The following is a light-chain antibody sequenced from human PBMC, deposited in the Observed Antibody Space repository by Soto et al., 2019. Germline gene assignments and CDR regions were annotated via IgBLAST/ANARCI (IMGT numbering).Light chain of an antibody. CDR1: QSVRNN. Sequence: EIVMTQSPATLSVSPGERATLSCRASQSVRNNLAWYQQKPGQAPRLLIYGASTRATGIPVRLSGSGSGTEFTLTISSLQSEDFAIYYCQQYNNWPSITFGQGTRLEIK. CDR3: QQYNNWPSIT. CDR2: GAS. V-gene: IGKV3-15*01. J-gene: IGKJ5*01.